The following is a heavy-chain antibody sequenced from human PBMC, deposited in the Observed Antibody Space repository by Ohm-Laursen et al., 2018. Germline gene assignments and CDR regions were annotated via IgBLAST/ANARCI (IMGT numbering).Heavy chain of an antibody. CDR2: IYYSGST. CDR3: ARGSGHDSSGLFDY. Sequence: SETLSLTCAVYGGSFSGYYWSWIRQPPGKGLEWIGYIYYSGSTYYNPSLKSRVTISVDTTKNQFSLKLSSVTAADTAVYYCARGSGHDSSGLFDYWGQGTLVTVSS. CDR1: GGSFSGYY. J-gene: IGHJ4*02. V-gene: IGHV4-59*01. D-gene: IGHD3-22*01.